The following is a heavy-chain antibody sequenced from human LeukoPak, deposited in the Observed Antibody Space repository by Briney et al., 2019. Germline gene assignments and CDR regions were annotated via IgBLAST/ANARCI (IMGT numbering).Heavy chain of an antibody. V-gene: IGHV3-7*01. J-gene: IGHJ4*02. CDR3: ARRYFDY. Sequence: GGSLRLSCAASGVTFSAYWMSWVRQAPGKGLEWVANIKQDGSAKYYVDSVKGRFTISRDNAKNSLFLQMNSLRAEDTAVYYCARRYFDYWGQGTLVTVSS. CDR2: IKQDGSAK. CDR1: GVTFSAYW.